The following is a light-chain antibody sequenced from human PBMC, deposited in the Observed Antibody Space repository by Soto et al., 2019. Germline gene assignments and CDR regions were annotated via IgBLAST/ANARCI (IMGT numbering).Light chain of an antibody. Sequence: LKQSAGTLSLKQGERATLSCRASQSISQSLAWYQQRPGQSPRLLIYDASRRATGIPDRFTGSGFGTDFTLTISRLAPEDLAVYYCQQYGGSPRTFGQGTNVAI. CDR1: QSISQS. V-gene: IGKV3-20*01. CDR2: DAS. CDR3: QQYGGSPRT. J-gene: IGKJ1*01.